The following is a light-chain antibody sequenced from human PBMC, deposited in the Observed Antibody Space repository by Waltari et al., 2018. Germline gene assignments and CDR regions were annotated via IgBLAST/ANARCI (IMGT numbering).Light chain of an antibody. V-gene: IGLV2-14*01. CDR1: NSDVGGYNY. Sequence: QSVLTQPPPVPGSPGQSITISCTGTNSDVGGYNYFPWYQQYPGKAPRLMIYDVTKRPSGVSNRFSGSKSGNTASLTISGLQAEDEADYYCSSYTSSGTLRIFGGGTKVTAL. CDR2: DVT. J-gene: IGLJ2*01. CDR3: SSYTSSGTLRI.